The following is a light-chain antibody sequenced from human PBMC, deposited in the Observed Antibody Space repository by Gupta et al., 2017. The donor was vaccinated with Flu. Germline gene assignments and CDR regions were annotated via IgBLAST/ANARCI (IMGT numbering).Light chain of an antibody. V-gene: IGKV3-11*01. J-gene: IGKJ4*01. CDR3: QLSSA. CDR2: ETS. CDR1: QTIRNF. Sequence: VLTQSPATLSLSPGERATLSCRASQTIRNFLAWYQQKPGQAPRLLIYETSNSATGIRARFSGSVSGTDFSLTISSLEPEDFEEYNCQLSSAFGGGTKVEIK.